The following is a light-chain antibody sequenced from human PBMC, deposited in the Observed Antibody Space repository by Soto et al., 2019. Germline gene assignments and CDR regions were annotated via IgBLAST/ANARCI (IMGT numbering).Light chain of an antibody. J-gene: IGKJ1*01. V-gene: IGKV1-5*01. CDR1: QSVSGW. Sequence: IQMTQSPSTLSASVLYTVTVTFLASQSVSGWLAWYQQKPGEAPKLLIYDASALPRGVPSRFSGSGSGTKFTLTIASLQPDDFATYYCQQYETFSGTFGPGTKVDIK. CDR2: DAS. CDR3: QQYETFSGT.